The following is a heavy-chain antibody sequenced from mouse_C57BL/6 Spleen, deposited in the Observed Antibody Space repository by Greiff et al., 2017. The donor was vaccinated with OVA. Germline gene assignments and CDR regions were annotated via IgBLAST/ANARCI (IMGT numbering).Heavy chain of an antibody. CDR2: INYDGSST. J-gene: IGHJ1*03. CDR3: ARVDGYYDYWYFDV. Sequence: DVKLVESEGGLVQPGSSMKLSCTASGFTFSDYYMAWVRQVPEKGLEWVANINYDGSSTYYLDSLKSRFIISRDNAKNILYLQMSILKSDDTATYYFARVDGYYDYWYFDVWGTGTTVTVSS. D-gene: IGHD2-3*01. CDR1: GFTFSDYY. V-gene: IGHV5-16*01.